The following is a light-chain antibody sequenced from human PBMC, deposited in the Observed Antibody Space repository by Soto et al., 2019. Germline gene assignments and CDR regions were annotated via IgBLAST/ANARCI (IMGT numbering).Light chain of an antibody. V-gene: IGKV1-39*01. CDR1: QSISIY. CDR2: AAS. CDR3: QQSYSTSIT. Sequence: DIQMTQSPSSLSASVVDRFTITFLASQSISIYLNWYHQKPGKAPKLLIYAASSLQSGVPSRFSGSGSGTDFTLTISSLQPEDFATYYCQQSYSTSITFGQGTRLEIK. J-gene: IGKJ5*01.